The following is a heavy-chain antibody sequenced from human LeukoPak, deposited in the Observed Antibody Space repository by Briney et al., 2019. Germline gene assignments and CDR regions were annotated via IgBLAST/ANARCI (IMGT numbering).Heavy chain of an antibody. CDR1: GGSFSGYY. J-gene: IGHJ3*02. CDR2: INHSGST. CDR3: ARAGSGWYYGAFDI. V-gene: IGHV4-34*01. Sequence: SETLSLTCAVYGGSFSGYYWSWIRQPPGKGLEWIGEINHSGSTNYNPSLKSRVTISVDTSKNQFSLKLSSVTAADTAVYYCARAGSGWYYGAFDIWGQGTMVTVSS. D-gene: IGHD6-19*01.